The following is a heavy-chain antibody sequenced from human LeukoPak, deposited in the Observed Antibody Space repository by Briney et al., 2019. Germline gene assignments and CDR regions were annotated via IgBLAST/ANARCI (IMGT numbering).Heavy chain of an antibody. CDR2: IYYSGST. J-gene: IGHJ3*02. V-gene: IGHV4-59*12. CDR1: GGSISSYY. D-gene: IGHD6-13*01. Sequence: SETLSLTCTVSGGSISSYYWSWIRQPPGKGLEWIGYIYYSGSTNYNPSLKSRVTISVDTSKNQFSLKLSSVTAADTAVYYCARSPMQQLVRVWRSKAFDIWGQGTMVTVSS. CDR3: ARSPMQQLVRVWRSKAFDI.